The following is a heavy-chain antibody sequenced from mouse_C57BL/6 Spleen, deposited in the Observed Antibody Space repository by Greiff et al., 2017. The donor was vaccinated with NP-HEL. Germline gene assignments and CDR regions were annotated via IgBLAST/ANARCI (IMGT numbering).Heavy chain of an antibody. D-gene: IGHD1-1*01. Sequence: EVQLQQSGPELVKPGASVKISCKASGYTFTDYYMNWVKQSHGKSLEWIGDINPNNGGTSYNQKFKGKATLTVDKSSSTAYMELRSLTSEDSAVYYCARRTLYGSFDYWGQGTTLTVSS. CDR2: INPNNGGT. CDR1: GYTFTDYY. CDR3: ARRTLYGSFDY. J-gene: IGHJ2*01. V-gene: IGHV1-26*01.